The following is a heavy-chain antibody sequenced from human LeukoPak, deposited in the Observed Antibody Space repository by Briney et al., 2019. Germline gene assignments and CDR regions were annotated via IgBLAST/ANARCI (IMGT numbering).Heavy chain of an antibody. D-gene: IGHD3-10*02. CDR2: ISGSGGST. J-gene: IGHJ4*02. Sequence: GGSLRLSCAASGFTFSSYAMHWVRQAPAKGLEWVSAISGSGGSTYYADSVKGRFTISRDNSKNTLYLQMNSLRAEDTAVYYCAKEALSSGSYYESYYFDYWGQGTLVTVSS. V-gene: IGHV3-23*01. CDR1: GFTFSSYA. CDR3: AKEALSSGSYYESYYFDY.